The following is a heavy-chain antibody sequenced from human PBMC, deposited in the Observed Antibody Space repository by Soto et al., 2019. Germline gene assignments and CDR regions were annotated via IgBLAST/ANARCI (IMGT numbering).Heavy chain of an antibody. CDR1: GNTVPNYA. V-gene: IGHV1-3*01. CDR2: INAGSGNI. CDR3: ARDSGSP. Sequence: ASVKVSCKASGNTVPNYAIHWVRQAPGQRLEWMGWINAGSGNIKYSQKFQGRITITRDTSASTAYMELSSLRSEDTAVYYCARDSGSPWGPGTLVTVSS. D-gene: IGHD3-10*01. J-gene: IGHJ5*02.